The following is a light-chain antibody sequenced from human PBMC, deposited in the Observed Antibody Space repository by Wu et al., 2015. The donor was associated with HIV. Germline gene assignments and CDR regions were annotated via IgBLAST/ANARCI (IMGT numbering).Light chain of an antibody. V-gene: IGKV3-15*01. CDR1: QSVTNN. Sequence: EIVMTQSPATLSVSPGERATLSCRASQSVTNNLAWYQKKPGQAPRLLIYDASTRATGILGRFSGSGSGTEFNLIISSMQSEDFAVYYCQQYNNWPWTFGQGTKVEIK. J-gene: IGKJ1*01. CDR2: DAS. CDR3: QQYNNWPWT.